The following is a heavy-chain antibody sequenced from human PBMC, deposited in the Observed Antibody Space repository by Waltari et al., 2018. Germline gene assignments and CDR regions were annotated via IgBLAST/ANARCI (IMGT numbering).Heavy chain of an antibody. V-gene: IGHV4-39*01. Sequence: QLQLQESGPGLVKPSETLSLTCTVSGGSISSSSYYWGWIRQPPGKGLEWIGSIYYSGSTYYNPSLKSRVTISVDTSKNQFSLKLSSVTAADTAVYYCARLRVTAYFDDWGQGTLVTVSS. CDR2: IYYSGST. CDR1: GGSISSSSYY. CDR3: ARLRVTAYFDD. J-gene: IGHJ4*02. D-gene: IGHD2-21*02.